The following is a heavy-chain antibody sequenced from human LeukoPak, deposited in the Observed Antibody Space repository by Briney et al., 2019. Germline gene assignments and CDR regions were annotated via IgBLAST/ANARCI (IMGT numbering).Heavy chain of an antibody. J-gene: IGHJ4*02. Sequence: GGSLRLSCAASGFTFSSYGMHWVRQAPGKGLEWVAVISYDGSNKYYADSVKGRFTISRDNSKNTLYLQMNSLRAGDTAVYYCAKDLAAGLDYWGQGTLVTVSS. CDR3: AKDLAAGLDY. CDR2: ISYDGSNK. CDR1: GFTFSSYG. D-gene: IGHD6-13*01. V-gene: IGHV3-30*18.